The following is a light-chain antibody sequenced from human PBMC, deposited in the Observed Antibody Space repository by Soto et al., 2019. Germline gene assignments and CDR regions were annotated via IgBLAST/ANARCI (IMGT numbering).Light chain of an antibody. CDR3: QQYGSSPPLT. V-gene: IGKV3-20*01. CDR1: QSVSNNY. CDR2: GAS. J-gene: IGKJ4*01. Sequence: EIVLTQSPGTLSLSPGERATLSCRASQSVSNNYLAWYQQKPGQAPRRLIYGASSRATGIPDRFSGSGSGTDFTLTISRLEPEDFAVYYCQQYGSSPPLTFGGGTKVDIK.